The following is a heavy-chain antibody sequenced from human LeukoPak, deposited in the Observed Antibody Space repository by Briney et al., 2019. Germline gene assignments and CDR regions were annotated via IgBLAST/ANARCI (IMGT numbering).Heavy chain of an antibody. J-gene: IGHJ6*03. CDR1: GGSFSGYY. CDR3: ARGLGYCSSTSCAKAYYYYYMDV. Sequence: SETLSLTCAVYGGSFSGYYWSWIRQPPAKGLEWIGEINHSGSTSYNPSLKSRVTIAVDTSKNQFSLKLSSVTAADTAVYYCARGLGYCSSTSCAKAYYYYYMDVWGKGTTVTVSS. V-gene: IGHV4-34*01. D-gene: IGHD2-2*01. CDR2: INHSGST.